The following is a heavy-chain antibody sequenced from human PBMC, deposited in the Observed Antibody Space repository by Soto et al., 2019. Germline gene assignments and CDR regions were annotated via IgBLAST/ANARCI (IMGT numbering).Heavy chain of an antibody. CDR1: GGSFSGYY. D-gene: IGHD6-13*01. CDR3: ARSSFRYSSSLGY. J-gene: IGHJ4*02. Sequence: TLSLTCAVYGGSFSGYYWSWIRQPPGKGLEWIGEINHSGSTNYNPSLKGRVTISVDTSKNQFSLKLSSVTAADTAVYYCARSSFRYSSSLGYWGQGTLVTVSS. V-gene: IGHV4-34*01. CDR2: INHSGST.